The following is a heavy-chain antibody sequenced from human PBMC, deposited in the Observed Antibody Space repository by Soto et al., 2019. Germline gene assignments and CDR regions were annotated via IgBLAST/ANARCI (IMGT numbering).Heavy chain of an antibody. Sequence: GGSLRLSCAASGFTFSTYGMHWVRQAPATGLEWVAFISHDGSNKYYADSMKGRFTISRDNSKNTLYLQMNSLRPDDTAVYYCATDANEYLWEYYFDFWGQGTLVTVSS. CDR2: ISHDGSNK. V-gene: IGHV3-30*03. D-gene: IGHD3-16*01. CDR3: ATDANEYLWEYYFDF. J-gene: IGHJ4*02. CDR1: GFTFSTYG.